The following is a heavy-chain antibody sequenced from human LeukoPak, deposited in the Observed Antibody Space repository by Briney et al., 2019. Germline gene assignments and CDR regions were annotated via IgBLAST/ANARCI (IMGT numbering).Heavy chain of an antibody. D-gene: IGHD3-3*01. J-gene: IGHJ5*02. CDR1: GYTLTSYG. Sequence: ASVKVSCKASGYTLTSYGISWVRQAPGQGLEWMRWISAYNGNTNYAQKLQGRVTMTTDTSTSTAYMELRSLRSDDTAVYYCARGPPTYYDFWSGPNNWFDPWGQGTLVTVSS. CDR2: ISAYNGNT. V-gene: IGHV1-18*01. CDR3: ARGPPTYYDFWSGPNNWFDP.